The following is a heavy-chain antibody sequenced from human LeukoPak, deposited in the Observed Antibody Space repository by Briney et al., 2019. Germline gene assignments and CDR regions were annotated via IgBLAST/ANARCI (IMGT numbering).Heavy chain of an antibody. Sequence: SSQTLSLTCTVSGGSSVSSGGYYWTWIRQHPEKGLERIGYFYYRASYNPSLKGRVSISIDTSKNQFSLRLTSVTAADTALYYCVREGEYGEDYYWGQGIQVIVSA. V-gene: IGHV4-31*03. CDR2: FYYRA. D-gene: IGHD4-17*01. CDR3: VREGEYGEDYY. J-gene: IGHJ4*02. CDR1: GGSSVSSGGYY.